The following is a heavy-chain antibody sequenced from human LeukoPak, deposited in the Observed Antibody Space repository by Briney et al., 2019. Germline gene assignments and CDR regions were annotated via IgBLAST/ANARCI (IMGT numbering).Heavy chain of an antibody. Sequence: SETLSLTCTVSGGSISSSSYYWSWIRQPPGKGLEWIGYIYYSGSTNYNPSLKSRVTISVDTSKNQFSLKLSSVTAADTAVYYCARGKGSSWYYLWGQGTLVTVSS. CDR1: GGSISSSSYY. CDR2: IYYSGST. V-gene: IGHV4-61*01. CDR3: ARGKGSSWYYL. J-gene: IGHJ5*02. D-gene: IGHD6-13*01.